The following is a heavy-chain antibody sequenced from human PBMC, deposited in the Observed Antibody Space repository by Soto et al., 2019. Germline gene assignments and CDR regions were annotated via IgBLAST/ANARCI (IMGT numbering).Heavy chain of an antibody. CDR2: ISSSSSYI. D-gene: IGHD1-26*01. Sequence: EVPLVESGGGLLKPGGSLRLSCAASGFTFSSYSMNWVRQAPGKGLEWVSSISSSSSYIYYADSVKGRFTISRDNAKNSLYLQMNSLRAEDTAVYYCARDRSGSYFFDYWGQGTLVTVSS. J-gene: IGHJ4*02. CDR3: ARDRSGSYFFDY. CDR1: GFTFSSYS. V-gene: IGHV3-21*01.